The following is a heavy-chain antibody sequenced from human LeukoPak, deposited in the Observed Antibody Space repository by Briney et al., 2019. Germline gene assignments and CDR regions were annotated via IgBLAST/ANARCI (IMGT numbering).Heavy chain of an antibody. CDR3: ARDLTTYYYDSSGPTTDY. D-gene: IGHD3-22*01. V-gene: IGHV7-4-1*02. J-gene: IGHJ4*02. CDR2: INTNTGNP. Sequence: GASVKVSCKASGYTFTSYAMNWVRQAPGQGLDWMGWINTNTGNPTYAQGFTGRLVFSLDTSVSTAYLQISSLKAEDTAVYYCARDLTTYYYDSSGPTTDYWGQGTLVTVSS. CDR1: GYTFTSYA.